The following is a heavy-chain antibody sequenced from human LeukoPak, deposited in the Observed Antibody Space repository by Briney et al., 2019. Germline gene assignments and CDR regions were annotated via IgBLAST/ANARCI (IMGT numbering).Heavy chain of an antibody. V-gene: IGHV3-53*01. Sequence: LAGGSLRLSCAASGFTVSSNYMSWVRQAPGKGLTWVSVIYSSGSTYYADSVKGRFAISRDDSKNTLHLQMNSLRAEDTAMYYCTRAHGRITRDAYLDYWGQGTLVTVSS. J-gene: IGHJ4*02. CDR3: TRAHGRITRDAYLDY. CDR1: GFTVSSNY. CDR2: IYSSGST. D-gene: IGHD3-10*01.